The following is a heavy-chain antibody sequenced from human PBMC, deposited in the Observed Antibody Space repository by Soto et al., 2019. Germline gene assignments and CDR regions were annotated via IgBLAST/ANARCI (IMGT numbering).Heavy chain of an antibody. CDR1: GFTFSSYG. Sequence: QVQLVESGGGVVQPGRSLRLSCAASGFTFSSYGMHWVRQAPGKGLEWVAVISYDGSNKYYADSVKGRFTISRDNSKNTLYLQMNSLRAEDTAVYYCAKDPRSHYGGNSGACDYWGQGTLVTVSS. J-gene: IGHJ4*02. CDR3: AKDPRSHYGGNSGACDY. D-gene: IGHD4-17*01. V-gene: IGHV3-30*18. CDR2: ISYDGSNK.